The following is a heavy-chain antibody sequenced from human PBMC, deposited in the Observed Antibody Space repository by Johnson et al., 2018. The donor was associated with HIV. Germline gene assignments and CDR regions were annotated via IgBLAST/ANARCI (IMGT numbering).Heavy chain of an antibody. D-gene: IGHD3-22*01. CDR1: GFTFSSYW. V-gene: IGHV3-7*05. CDR2: IKHDGSEK. CDR3: ARERYYYDSSGSYNPHAFDI. Sequence: VQLVESGGGLVQPGGSLRLSCAASGFTFSSYWMSWVRQAPGKGLEWVANIKHDGSEKYYVDSVKGRFTISSDNAKNSLYLQMNSLRAEDTAVYYCARERYYYDSSGSYNPHAFDIWGQGTMVTVSS. J-gene: IGHJ3*02.